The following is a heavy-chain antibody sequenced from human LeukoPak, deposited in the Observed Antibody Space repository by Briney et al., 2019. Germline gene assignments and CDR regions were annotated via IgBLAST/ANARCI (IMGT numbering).Heavy chain of an antibody. J-gene: IGHJ5*02. CDR3: ARRGPDSSGWYASEVRFDP. CDR2: IYYSGST. D-gene: IGHD6-19*01. Sequence: SETLSLICTVSGGSISSSSYYWGWIRQPPGKGLEWIGSIYYSGSTYYNPSLKSRVTISVDTSKNHFSMKLSSVTAADTAVYYCARRGPDSSGWYASEVRFDPWGQGTLVTVSS. CDR1: GGSISSSSYY. V-gene: IGHV4-39*01.